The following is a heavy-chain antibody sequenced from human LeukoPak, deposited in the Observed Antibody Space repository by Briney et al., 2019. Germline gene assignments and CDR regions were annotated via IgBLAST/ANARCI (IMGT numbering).Heavy chain of an antibody. CDR1: GGSISSYY. D-gene: IGHD2-2*01. V-gene: IGHV4-59*01. CDR3: ARVPTRLRAFDI. CDR2: IYYSGST. J-gene: IGHJ3*02. Sequence: SQTLSLTCTVSGGSISSYYWSWIRQPPRKGLEWIGYIYYSGSTNYNPSLKSRVTISVDTSKNQFSLKLSSVTAADTAVYYCARVPTRLRAFDIWGQGTMVTVSS.